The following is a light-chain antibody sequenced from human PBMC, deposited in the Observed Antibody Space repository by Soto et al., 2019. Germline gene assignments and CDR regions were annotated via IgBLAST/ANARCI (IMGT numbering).Light chain of an antibody. V-gene: IGLV1-40*01. CDR1: SSNIGAGYD. CDR3: QSYDSSLSAPVV. CDR2: GNS. J-gene: IGLJ2*01. Sequence: QSVLTQPPSVSGAPGQRVTISCTGSSSNIGAGYDVHWYQQLPGTAPKLLIYGNSNRPSGVPDRFSGSKSGTSASLAITGLQAEDEADYYCQSYDSSLSAPVVLGGGTKVTVL.